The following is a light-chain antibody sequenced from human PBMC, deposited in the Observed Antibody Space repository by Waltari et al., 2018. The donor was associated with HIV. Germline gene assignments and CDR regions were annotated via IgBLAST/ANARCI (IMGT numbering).Light chain of an antibody. CDR1: TTDVSSSNL. Sequence: QSALTQPASVSGSPGQSITISCTGITTDVSSSNLVSWYQHHPGNAPKLMIFEVDKRPSVVSTRFSASTSGHTASLTISCLQAEDDADYYCCSYASSGTFVLFGGGTNLTVL. J-gene: IGLJ2*01. V-gene: IGLV2-23*02. CDR2: EVD. CDR3: CSYASSGTFVL.